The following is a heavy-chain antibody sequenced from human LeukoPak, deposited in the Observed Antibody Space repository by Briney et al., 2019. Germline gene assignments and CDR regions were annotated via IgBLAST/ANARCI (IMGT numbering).Heavy chain of an antibody. J-gene: IGHJ3*02. CDR3: ARDSPSSWAHDAFDI. CDR1: GYTFTGYY. V-gene: IGHV1-2*02. Sequence: ASVKVSCKASGYTFTGYYMHWVRQAPGQGLEWMGWINPNSGGTNYAQKFQGRVTMTRDTSISTAYMELSRLRSDDTAVYYCARDSPSSWAHDAFDIWGQGTMVTVSS. D-gene: IGHD6-13*01. CDR2: INPNSGGT.